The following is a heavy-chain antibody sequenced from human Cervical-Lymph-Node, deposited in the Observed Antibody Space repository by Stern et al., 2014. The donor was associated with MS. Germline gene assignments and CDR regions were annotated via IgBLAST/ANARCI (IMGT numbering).Heavy chain of an antibody. V-gene: IGHV3-30*18. J-gene: IGHJ4*02. D-gene: IGHD1-1*01. CDR3: AKLTQLTYYFDY. Sequence: VHLVESGGGVVQPGKTLKLSCTVSGLTFNKYGMHWVRQAPGKGLEWVAVISFDGRNKYYADSVEGRFSISRDNSNNTLYLQMNSLRAEDTAVYYCAKLTQLTYYFDYWGQGTLVTVSS. CDR1: GLTFNKYG. CDR2: ISFDGRNK.